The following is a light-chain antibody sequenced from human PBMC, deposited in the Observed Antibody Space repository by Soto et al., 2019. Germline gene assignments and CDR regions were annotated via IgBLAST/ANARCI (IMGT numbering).Light chain of an antibody. Sequence: EVVLTQSPGTLSLSSGERATLSCRASQSVINSYLAWYQQKPGQAPRLLLYGAYNRATGIPDRFSGSGSGTDFTLTISRLEPEDFAVYYCQQCGSSSTFGQGTRLEIK. CDR1: QSVINSY. CDR2: GAY. CDR3: QQCGSSST. J-gene: IGKJ5*01. V-gene: IGKV3-20*01.